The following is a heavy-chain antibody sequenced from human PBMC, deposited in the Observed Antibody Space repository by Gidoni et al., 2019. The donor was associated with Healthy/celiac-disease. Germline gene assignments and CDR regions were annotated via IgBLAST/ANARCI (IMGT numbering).Heavy chain of an antibody. V-gene: IGHV1-18*04. Sequence: QVQLVQSGAEVKKPGAAVKVSCKASGYTFTSYGISWVRQAPGQGLEWMGWISAYNGNTNYAQKLQGRVTMTTDTSTSTAYMELRSLRSDDTAVYYCARDRIWVVVAATPHYGMDVWGQGTTVTVSS. J-gene: IGHJ6*02. CDR3: ARDRIWVVVAATPHYGMDV. CDR2: ISAYNGNT. CDR1: GYTFTSYG. D-gene: IGHD2-15*01.